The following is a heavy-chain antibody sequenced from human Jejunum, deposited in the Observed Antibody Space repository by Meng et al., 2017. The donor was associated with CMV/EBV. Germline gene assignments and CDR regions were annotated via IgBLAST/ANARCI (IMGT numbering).Heavy chain of an antibody. CDR2: LSGSGGRT. Sequence: SGFTFSSYAMAWGRQAPGKGLEWVAALSGSGGRTWYADPVKGRFTISRDNSKDTLYLEMNSLRAEDTAVYYCAKAYYQLLSNLFDPWGQGTLVTVSS. D-gene: IGHD2-2*01. CDR1: GFTFSSYA. V-gene: IGHV3-23*01. J-gene: IGHJ5*02. CDR3: AKAYYQLLSNLFDP.